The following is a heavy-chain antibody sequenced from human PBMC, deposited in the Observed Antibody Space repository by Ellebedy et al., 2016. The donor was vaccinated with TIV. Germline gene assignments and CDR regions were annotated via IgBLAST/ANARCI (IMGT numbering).Heavy chain of an antibody. D-gene: IGHD6-13*01. CDR2: LHAGNGNT. V-gene: IGHV1-3*01. CDR3: SREVIGVDGIQPNYDS. J-gene: IGHJ4*02. CDR1: GYSFPTYA. Sequence: AASVKASCKASGYSFPTYAMHWARQAPGQRLEWMGWLHAGNGNTKYSQKFQGRVTITRDTSASTAYMQLSSLRSEDTAVYYCSREVIGVDGIQPNYDSWGQGSLVTVSS.